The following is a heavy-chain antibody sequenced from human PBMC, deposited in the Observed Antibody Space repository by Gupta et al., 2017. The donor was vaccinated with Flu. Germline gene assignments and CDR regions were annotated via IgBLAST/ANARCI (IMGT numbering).Heavy chain of an antibody. J-gene: IGHJ4*02. CDR3: ASGKYSSGWDYFDY. Sequence: EVQLVESGGGLVQPGGSLRLSCAASGFTFSSYWMSWVRQAPGKGLEWVANIKQDGSEKYYVDSVKGRFTISRDNAKNSLYLQMNSLRAEDTAVYYCASGKYSSGWDYFDYWGQGTLVTVSS. V-gene: IGHV3-7*01. CDR1: GFTFSSYW. D-gene: IGHD6-19*01. CDR2: IKQDGSEK.